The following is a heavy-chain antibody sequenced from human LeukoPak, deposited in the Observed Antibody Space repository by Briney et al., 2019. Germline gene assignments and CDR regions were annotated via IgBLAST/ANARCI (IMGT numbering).Heavy chain of an antibody. V-gene: IGHV4-39*01. D-gene: IGHD6-13*01. CDR2: MYYSGST. CDR1: GGSISSSPYY. CDR3: ASNIIAAAGDKQLKRWFDP. J-gene: IGHJ5*02. Sequence: SETLSLTCTVSGGSISSSPYYWGWIRQPPGKGLEWIGSMYYSGSTYYNPSLESRVTISVDTSKNLFSLKLTSVTAADTALYYCASNIIAAAGDKQLKRWFDPWGQGTLVTVSS.